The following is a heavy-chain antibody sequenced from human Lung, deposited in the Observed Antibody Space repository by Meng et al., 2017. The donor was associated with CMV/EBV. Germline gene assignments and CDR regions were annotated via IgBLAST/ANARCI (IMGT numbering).Heavy chain of an antibody. Sequence: XVKVSCXASGYTFTGYYIHRVRQAPGQGLEYMGWINPNSGGTHYAQKFQGRVTMTRDTSISTAYMELNRLRSDDTAVYYCARGDLIVVVPATIPRVGMDVWGQGTRVTGSS. CDR3: ARGDLIVVVPATIPRVGMDV. D-gene: IGHD2-2*01. V-gene: IGHV1-2*02. CDR1: GYTFTGYY. J-gene: IGHJ6*02. CDR2: INPNSGGT.